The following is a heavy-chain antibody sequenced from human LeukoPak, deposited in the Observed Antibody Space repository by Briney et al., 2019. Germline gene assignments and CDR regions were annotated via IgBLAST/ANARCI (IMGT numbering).Heavy chain of an antibody. CDR1: GFTFSSYD. D-gene: IGHD2-2*01. Sequence: GGSLRLSCAASGFTFSSYDMHWVRQVPGKGLEWVAVIRFDGSNKYYADSVKGRFTISRDNSKNALYLQMNSLRAEDTAVYYCARDIKGQYQDAFDIWGQGTMVTVSS. CDR2: IRFDGSNK. V-gene: IGHV3-30*02. CDR3: ARDIKGQYQDAFDI. J-gene: IGHJ3*02.